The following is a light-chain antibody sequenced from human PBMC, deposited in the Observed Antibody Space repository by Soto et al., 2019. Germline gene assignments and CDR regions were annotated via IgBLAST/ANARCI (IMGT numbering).Light chain of an antibody. CDR3: QQYNSWPYT. J-gene: IGKJ2*01. V-gene: IGKV3-15*01. CDR1: QSVSSN. CDR2: NTF. Sequence: EIVMTQSPATLSVFPGERATLSCRASQSVSSNLVWYQQKHGQAPKLLIYNTFTRATGIPVRFSGSGSGTEFTLTISSLQSEDLAVYYCQQYNSWPYTFGQGTKLEI.